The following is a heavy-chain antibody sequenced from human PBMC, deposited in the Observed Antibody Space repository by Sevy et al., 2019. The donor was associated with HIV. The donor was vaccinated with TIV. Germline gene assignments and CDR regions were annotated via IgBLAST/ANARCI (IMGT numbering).Heavy chain of an antibody. CDR1: GDTVSSDSAA. CDR3: ARDHNFVLDY. V-gene: IGHV6-1*01. CDR2: TYYRSTWHK. D-gene: IGHD1-20*01. J-gene: IGHJ4*02. Sequence: SETLSLTCTISGDTVSSDSAAWNWIRQSPARGLEWLGRTYYRSTWHKDYATSLNSRMTINPDTSKNQFSLQLNSVTPEDSAVYYCARDHNFVLDYWGQGILVTVSS.